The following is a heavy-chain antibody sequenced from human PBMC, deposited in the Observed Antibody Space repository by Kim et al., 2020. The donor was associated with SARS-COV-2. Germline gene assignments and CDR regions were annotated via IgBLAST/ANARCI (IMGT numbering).Heavy chain of an antibody. CDR2: IWYDGSNK. CDR3: SGDQSIGGTGDI. J-gene: IGHJ3*02. CDR1: GFTFSSYG. V-gene: IGHV3-33*01. Sequence: GGSLRLSCAASGFTFSSYGMHWVRQAPGKGLEWVAVIWYDGSNKYYADSVKGRFTIYRDNSKNTLYLQMNSLRAEDTAVYYCSGDQSIGGTGDIWGHGTMVTVSS. D-gene: IGHD7-27*01.